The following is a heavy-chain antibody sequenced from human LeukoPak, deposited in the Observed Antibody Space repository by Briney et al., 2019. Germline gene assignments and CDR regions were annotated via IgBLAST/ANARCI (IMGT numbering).Heavy chain of an antibody. D-gene: IGHD3-10*01. Sequence: GGSLRLSCAASGFTFSDYYMSSIRQAPGKGLEWVSYISSSGSTIYYADSVKGRFTISRDNAKNSLYLQMNSLRAEDTAVYYCAGATYYYGSGSYYSGDYWGQGTLVTVSS. CDR3: AGATYYYGSGSYYSGDY. V-gene: IGHV3-11*01. J-gene: IGHJ4*02. CDR1: GFTFSDYY. CDR2: ISSSGSTI.